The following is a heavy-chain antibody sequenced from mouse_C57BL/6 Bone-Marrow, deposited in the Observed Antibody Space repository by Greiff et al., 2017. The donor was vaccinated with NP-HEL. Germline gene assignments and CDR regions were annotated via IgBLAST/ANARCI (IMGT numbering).Heavy chain of an antibody. CDR3: AKTAQATHKLCYFDY. Sequence: VQLQQPGAELVKPGASVKMSCKASGYTFTSYWITWVKQRPGQGLEWIGDIYPGSGSTNYNEKFKSKATLTVDTSSSTAYMQLSSLTSEDSAVYYCAKTAQATHKLCYFDYWGQGTTLTVSS. D-gene: IGHD3-2*02. J-gene: IGHJ2*01. V-gene: IGHV1-55*01. CDR1: GYTFTSYW. CDR2: IYPGSGST.